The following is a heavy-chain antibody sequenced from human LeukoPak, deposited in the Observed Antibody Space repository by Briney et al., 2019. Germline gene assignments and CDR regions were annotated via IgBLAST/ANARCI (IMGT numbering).Heavy chain of an antibody. V-gene: IGHV1-69*06. CDR2: IIPIFGTA. Sequence: SVKVSCKASGGTFSSYAISWVRQAPGQGLEWMGGIIPIFGTANYAQKFQGRVTITADKSTSTAYMELSSLRSEDTAVYYCTMTTVTTSSDYWGQGTLVTISS. D-gene: IGHD4-17*01. J-gene: IGHJ4*02. CDR3: TMTTVTTSSDY. CDR1: GGTFSSYA.